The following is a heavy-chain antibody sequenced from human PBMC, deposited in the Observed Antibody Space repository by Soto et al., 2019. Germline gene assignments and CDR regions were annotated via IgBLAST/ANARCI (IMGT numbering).Heavy chain of an antibody. CDR1: GFTFSSYS. CDR2: ISSSSSTI. CDR3: ARAIFDYYYYMDV. J-gene: IGHJ6*03. Sequence: GGSLRLSCAASGFTFSSYSMNWVRPAPGKGLEWVSYISSSSSTIYYADSVKGRFTISRDNAKNSPYLQMNSLRAKDTAVYYCARAIFDYYYYMDVWGKGTTVTVSS. V-gene: IGHV3-48*01.